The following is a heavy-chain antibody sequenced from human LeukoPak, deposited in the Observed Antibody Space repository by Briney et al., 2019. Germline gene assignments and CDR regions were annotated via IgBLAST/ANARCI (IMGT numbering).Heavy chain of an antibody. D-gene: IGHD6-19*01. V-gene: IGHV3-23*01. CDR3: AKASYSSGWANWFDP. Sequence: GGSLRLSCAASGFTFSSYAMSWVRQAPGKGLEWVSVFRGGAGSTYYADSVKGRFSISRDNSKNTLCLQMNSLRAEDTAVYYCAKASYSSGWANWFDPWGQGTLVTVSS. CDR1: GFTFSSYA. CDR2: FRGGAGST. J-gene: IGHJ5*02.